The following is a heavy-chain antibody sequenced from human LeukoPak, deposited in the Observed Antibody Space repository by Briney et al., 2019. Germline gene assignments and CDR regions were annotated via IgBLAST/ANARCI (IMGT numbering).Heavy chain of an antibody. CDR3: ARVVGDYVPRGFGI. CDR2: INTNTGNP. Sequence: RASVKVSCKASGYTFTSYAMNWVRQAPGQGLEWMGWINTNTGNPTYAQGFTGRFVFSLDTSVSTAYLQISSLKAEDTAVYYCARVVGDYVPRGFGIWGQGTMVTVSS. D-gene: IGHD3-16*01. CDR1: GYTFTSYA. V-gene: IGHV7-4-1*02. J-gene: IGHJ3*02.